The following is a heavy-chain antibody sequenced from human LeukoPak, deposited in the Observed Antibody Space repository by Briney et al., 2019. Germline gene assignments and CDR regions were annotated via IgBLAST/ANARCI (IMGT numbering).Heavy chain of an antibody. D-gene: IGHD3-22*01. CDR1: GGSISSSSYY. CDR2: IYYSGST. Sequence: PSETLSLTCTVSGGSISSSSYYWGWIRQPPGKGLEWIGSIYYSGSTYYNPSLKSRVTISVDTSKNQFSLKLSSVTAADTAVYYCARWCYYDSSGLRQGQNWFDPWGQGTLVTVSS. CDR3: ARWCYYDSSGLRQGQNWFDP. V-gene: IGHV4-39*01. J-gene: IGHJ5*02.